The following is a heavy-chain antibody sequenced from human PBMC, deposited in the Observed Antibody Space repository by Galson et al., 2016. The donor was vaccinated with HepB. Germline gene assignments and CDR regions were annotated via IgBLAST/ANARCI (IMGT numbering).Heavy chain of an antibody. V-gene: IGHV3-48*02. CDR2: ISRSGETK. CDR1: GFIFSPYS. J-gene: IGHJ6*02. D-gene: IGHD1-7*01. Sequence: SLRLSCAASGFIFSPYSMNWVRQAPGKGLEWISYISRSGETKYYADSVKGRFTIARDNAQNSLFLQMNSLRDEDTAVYYCTRDADGNFDVWGQGTTVTVSS. CDR3: TRDADGNFDV.